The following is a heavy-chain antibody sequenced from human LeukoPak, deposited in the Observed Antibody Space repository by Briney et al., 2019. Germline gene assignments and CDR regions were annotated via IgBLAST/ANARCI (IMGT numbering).Heavy chain of an antibody. Sequence: GGSLGLSCAVSGFTFSSCGMHWVRQAPGKGLEWVAVISNDGSNQIYGDSVKGRFTISRDNSKNTLYLQMNSLRAEDTAVYYCARPQNSGAIMSFLIDSWGQGTLVTVSS. D-gene: IGHD4/OR15-4a*01. CDR2: ISNDGSNQ. J-gene: IGHJ4*02. CDR3: ARPQNSGAIMSFLIDS. CDR1: GFTFSSCG. V-gene: IGHV3-30-3*01.